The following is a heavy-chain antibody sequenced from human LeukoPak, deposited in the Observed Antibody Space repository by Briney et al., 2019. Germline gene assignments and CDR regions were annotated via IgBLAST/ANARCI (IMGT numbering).Heavy chain of an antibody. CDR3: ASRLYYYYGMDV. V-gene: IGHV4-34*01. J-gene: IGHJ6*02. CDR2: INHSGST. CDR1: GGSFSGYY. Sequence: SETLSLTCAVYGGSFSGYYWSWIRQPPVKGLEWIGEINHSGSTNYNPSLKSRVTISVDTSKNQFSLKLSSVTAADTAVYYCASRLYYYYGMDVWGQGTTVTVSS.